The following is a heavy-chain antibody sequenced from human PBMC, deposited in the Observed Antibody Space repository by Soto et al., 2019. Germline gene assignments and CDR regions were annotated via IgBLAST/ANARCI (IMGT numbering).Heavy chain of an antibody. CDR2: INSDGSST. V-gene: IGHV3-74*01. D-gene: IGHD3-22*01. CDR1: GFTFSSYW. Sequence: GGSLRLSCAASGFTFSSYWMHWVRQAPGKGLVWVSRINSDGSSTSYAHRVKGRFTISRENAKNTLYLQMNSLRAEDTAVYYCARDRRSTYYYDSSGYQGPYFDYWGQGTLVTVSS. CDR3: ARDRRSTYYYDSSGYQGPYFDY. J-gene: IGHJ4*02.